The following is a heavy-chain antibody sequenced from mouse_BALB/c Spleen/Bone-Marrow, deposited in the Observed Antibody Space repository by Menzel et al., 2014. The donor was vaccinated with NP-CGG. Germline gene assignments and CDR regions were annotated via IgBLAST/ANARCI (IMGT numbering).Heavy chain of an antibody. D-gene: IGHD1-1*01. CDR1: GFTFSDYY. CDR2: ISDGGSYT. Sequence: EVQLVESGGGLVKPGGSLKLSCAASGFTFSDYYMYWVRQTPEKRLEWVATISDGGSYTYYPDSVKGRFTISRDNAKNNLCLQMSSLKSEDTAMYYCARFYYYGSSYFDVWGAGTTVTVSS. J-gene: IGHJ1*01. CDR3: ARFYYYGSSYFDV. V-gene: IGHV5-4*02.